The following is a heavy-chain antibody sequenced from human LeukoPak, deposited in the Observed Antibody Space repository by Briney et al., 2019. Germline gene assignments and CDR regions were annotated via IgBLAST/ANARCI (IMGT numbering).Heavy chain of an antibody. Sequence: GASVKVSCKASGGTFSTYVISWVRQAPGQGIEWMGWISAYNGNTNYAQKLQGRVTMTTDTSTSTAYMELRSLRSDDTAVYYCARGGGYDILTGYPTPNDYWGQGTLVTVSS. CDR2: ISAYNGNT. J-gene: IGHJ4*02. D-gene: IGHD3-9*01. V-gene: IGHV1-18*01. CDR3: ARGGGYDILTGYPTPNDY. CDR1: GGTFSTYV.